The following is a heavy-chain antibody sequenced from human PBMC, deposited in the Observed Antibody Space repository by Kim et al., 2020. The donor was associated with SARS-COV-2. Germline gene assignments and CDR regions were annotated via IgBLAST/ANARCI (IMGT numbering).Heavy chain of an antibody. CDR3: ARRDFWSTYPFDY. Sequence: YVDSVKGRFTVSRDNSKNTIFLQMNSLPPDATAVYYCARRDFWSTYPFDYWGQGTLVTVSS. D-gene: IGHD3-3*01. J-gene: IGHJ4*02. V-gene: IGHV3-30*01.